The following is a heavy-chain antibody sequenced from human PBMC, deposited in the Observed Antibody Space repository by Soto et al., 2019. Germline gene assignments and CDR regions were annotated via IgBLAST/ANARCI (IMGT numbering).Heavy chain of an antibody. Sequence: QVQLVESGGGVVQPGRSLRLSCAASGFTFSSYAMHWVRQAPGKGLEWVAVISYDGSNKYYADSVKGRFTISRDNSKNPLYLQMNSLRAEDTAVYYCARATVVTARTPVWDYWGQGTLVTVSS. J-gene: IGHJ4*02. CDR2: ISYDGSNK. CDR1: GFTFSSYA. CDR3: ARATVVTARTPVWDY. V-gene: IGHV3-30-3*01. D-gene: IGHD2-21*02.